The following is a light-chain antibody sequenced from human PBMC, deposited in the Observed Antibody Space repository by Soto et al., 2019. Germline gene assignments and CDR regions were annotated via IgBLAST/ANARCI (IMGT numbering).Light chain of an antibody. CDR3: QQYNSYPWT. CDR1: QSISSW. CDR2: KAS. Sequence: DIQMTQSPSTLSASVGDRVTITCRASQSISSWLAWYQQKAGKAPKILIYKASSLESGVPSRFSGSGSGTEFTLTISSLQTDDFATYYCQQYNSYPWTFGQGTKVEIK. V-gene: IGKV1-5*03. J-gene: IGKJ1*01.